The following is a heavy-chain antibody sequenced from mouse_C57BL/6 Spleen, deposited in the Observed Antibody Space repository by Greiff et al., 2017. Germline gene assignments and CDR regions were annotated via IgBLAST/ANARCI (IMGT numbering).Heavy chain of an antibody. CDR3: ARSAQATAWFAY. D-gene: IGHD3-2*02. CDR2: IDPSDSET. Sequence: VQLQQPGAELVRPGSSVKLSCKASGYTFTSYWMHWVKQRPIQGLEWIGNIDPSDSETHYNQKFKDKATLTVDKSSCTAYMQLSSLTSEDSAVYYCARSAQATAWFAYWGQGTLVTVSA. J-gene: IGHJ3*01. V-gene: IGHV1-52*01. CDR1: GYTFTSYW.